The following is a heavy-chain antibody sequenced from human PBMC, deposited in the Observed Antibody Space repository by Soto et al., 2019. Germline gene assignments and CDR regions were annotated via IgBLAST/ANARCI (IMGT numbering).Heavy chain of an antibody. D-gene: IGHD5-12*01. V-gene: IGHV5-51*01. Sequence: PGESLKISCKGSGYSFTSYWIGWVRQMPGKGLEWMRIIYPGDSDTRYSPTFQGQVTNSADKSISTAYLQWSSLKASDTAMYYCARLEMATQDYSGQGPLVTVST. J-gene: IGHJ4*02. CDR3: ARLEMATQDY. CDR1: GYSFTSYW. CDR2: IYPGDSDT.